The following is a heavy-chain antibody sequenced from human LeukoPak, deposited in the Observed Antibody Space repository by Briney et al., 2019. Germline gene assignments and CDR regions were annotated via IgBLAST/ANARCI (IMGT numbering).Heavy chain of an antibody. CDR3: AKTAVRYCSSTSCYFDY. J-gene: IGHJ4*02. CDR1: GFIFSDYG. CDR2: IRYDGSNK. V-gene: IGHV3-30*02. Sequence: GRSLRLSCATSGFIFSDYGMHWVRQAPGKGLEWVAFIRYDGSNKYYADSVKGRFTISRDNSKNTLYLQMNSLRAEDTAVYYCAKTAVRYCSSTSCYFDYWGQGTLVTVSS. D-gene: IGHD2-2*01.